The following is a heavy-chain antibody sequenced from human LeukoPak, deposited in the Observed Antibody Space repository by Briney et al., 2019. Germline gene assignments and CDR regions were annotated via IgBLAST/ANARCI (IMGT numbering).Heavy chain of an antibody. CDR3: ARKEPYYYDSSGYYAGYFDY. CDR2: INPSGGST. Sequence: GASVKVSCKASGYTFTSYYMHRVRQAPGQGLEWMGIINPSGGSTSYAQKFQGRVTMTRDTSTSTVYMELSSLRSEDTAVYYCARKEPYYYDSSGYYAGYFDYWGQGTLVTVSS. D-gene: IGHD3-22*01. J-gene: IGHJ4*02. CDR1: GYTFTSYY. V-gene: IGHV1-46*01.